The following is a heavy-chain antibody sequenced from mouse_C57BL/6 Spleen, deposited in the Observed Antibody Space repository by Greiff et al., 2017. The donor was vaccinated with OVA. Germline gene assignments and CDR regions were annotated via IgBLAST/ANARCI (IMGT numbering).Heavy chain of an antibody. J-gene: IGHJ2*01. CDR1: GFTFSDYY. V-gene: IGHV5-12*01. CDR2: ISNGGGST. CDR3: AREAFDY. Sequence: EVMLVESGGGLVQPGGSLKLSCAASGFTFSDYYMYWVRQTPEKRLEWVAYISNGGGSTYYPDTVKGRFPISRDNAKNTLYLQMSRLQSEDTAMYYCAREAFDYWGQGTTLTVSS.